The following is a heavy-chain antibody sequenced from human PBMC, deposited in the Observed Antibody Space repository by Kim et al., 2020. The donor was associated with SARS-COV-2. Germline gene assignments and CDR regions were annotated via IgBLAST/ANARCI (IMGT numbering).Heavy chain of an antibody. CDR3: AGGWGRVGTNWSWKHHYGM. J-gene: IGHJ6*01. D-gene: IGHD1-1*01. CDR2: ISADTGNT. CDR1: GYTFVNYG. V-gene: IGHV1-18*01. Sequence: ASVKVSCKISGYTFVNYGFSWVRQAPGKGPEWMGWISADTGNTNYAPKFQGRITLSTDTSTRTAYLPLRSLRSSDPAIYYCAGGWGRVGTNWSWKHHYGM.